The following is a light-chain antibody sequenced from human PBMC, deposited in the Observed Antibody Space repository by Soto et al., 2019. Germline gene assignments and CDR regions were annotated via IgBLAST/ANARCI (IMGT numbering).Light chain of an antibody. Sequence: EIVLTQSPGTRSLSPGERATLSCRARQSVASSFLAWYQQKPGQAPRLLIYGASSRATGIPDRFSGSGSGTDFTLTITRLEAEDFAVYYCQQFATSPFTCGAGTTVDVK. J-gene: IGKJ3*01. CDR1: QSVASSF. CDR3: QQFATSPFT. CDR2: GAS. V-gene: IGKV3-20*01.